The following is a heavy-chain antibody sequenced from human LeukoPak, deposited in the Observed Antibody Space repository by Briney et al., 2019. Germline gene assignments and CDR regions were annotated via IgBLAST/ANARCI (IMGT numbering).Heavy chain of an antibody. CDR3: ARGGPRYGHPFDY. CDR2: IYYSGST. V-gene: IGHV4-31*03. D-gene: IGHD5-18*01. Sequence: KASETLSLTCTVSGGSFSSGGYYWSWIRQHPGKGLEWIGYIYYSGSTYYNPSLKIRVTISVDTSKNQFSLKLSSVTAADTAVYYCARGGPRYGHPFDYWGQGTLVTVSS. CDR1: GGSFSSGGYY. J-gene: IGHJ4*02.